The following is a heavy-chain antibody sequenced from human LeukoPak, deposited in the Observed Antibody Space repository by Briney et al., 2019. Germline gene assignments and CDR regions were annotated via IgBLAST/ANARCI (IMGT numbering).Heavy chain of an antibody. CDR1: GGSISSSSYY. CDR2: IYYSGST. J-gene: IGHJ4*02. D-gene: IGHD5-12*01. CDR3: ARLKSGYAFDY. V-gene: IGHV4-39*01. Sequence: SETLSLTCTVSGGSISSSSYYWGWIRQPPGKGLEWIGSIYYSGSTYYNPPLKSRVTISVDTSKNQFSLKLSSVTAADTAVYYCARLKSGYAFDYWGQGTLVTVSS.